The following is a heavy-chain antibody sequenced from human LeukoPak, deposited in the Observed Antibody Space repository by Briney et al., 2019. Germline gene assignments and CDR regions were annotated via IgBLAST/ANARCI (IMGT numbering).Heavy chain of an antibody. V-gene: IGHV3-74*01. D-gene: IGHD6-6*01. CDR3: ARDSSASDYYYYYGMDV. CDR2: INGDGSST. Sequence: GESLTLSCAASGFNFSSYWMHWVRQAPGKGLVWVSRINGDGSSTGYADYVKGRFTISRDNAKNSLYLQMNSLRAEDTAVYYCARDSSASDYYYYYGMDVWGQGTTVTVSS. CDR1: GFNFSSYW. J-gene: IGHJ6*02.